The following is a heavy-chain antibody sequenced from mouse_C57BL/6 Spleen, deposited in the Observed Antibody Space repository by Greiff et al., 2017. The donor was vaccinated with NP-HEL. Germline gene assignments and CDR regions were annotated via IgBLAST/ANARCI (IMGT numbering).Heavy chain of an antibody. CDR3: ARDDY. Sequence: EVKLQESGGGLVKPGGSLKLSCAASGFTFSNYAMSWVRQTPEKRLEWVATISDGGSYTYYPDIVKGRFSISRDNAKNNLYLQMSHLKSEDTAMYYCARDDYWGQGTTLTVSS. CDR2: ISDGGSYT. CDR1: GFTFSNYA. V-gene: IGHV5-4*01. J-gene: IGHJ2*01.